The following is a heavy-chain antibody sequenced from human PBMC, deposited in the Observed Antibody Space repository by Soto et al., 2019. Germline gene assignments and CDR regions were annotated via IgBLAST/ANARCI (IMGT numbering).Heavy chain of an antibody. D-gene: IGHD2-15*01. CDR2: IFSNDEK. CDR3: ARGYCSGGSCYPDY. J-gene: IGHJ4*02. CDR1: GFSLSNARMG. V-gene: IGHV2-26*01. Sequence: QVTLKESGPVLVKPTETLTLTCTVSGFSLSNARMGVSWIRQPPGKALEWLAHIFSNDEKSYSTSLKSRLTISKDTSKSQVVLTMTNMDLVDTATYYCARGYCSGGSCYPDYWGQGTLVTVSS.